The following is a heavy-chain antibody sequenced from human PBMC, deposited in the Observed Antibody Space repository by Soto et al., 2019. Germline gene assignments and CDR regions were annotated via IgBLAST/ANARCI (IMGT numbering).Heavy chain of an antibody. CDR1: GFTVNSNY. CDR3: ARGLGGKYRHNRGNFHLDY. D-gene: IGHD1-20*01. J-gene: IGHJ4*02. CDR2: LYPDGRA. V-gene: IGHV3-53*01. Sequence: PGGSLRLSCAASGFTVNSNYLTWVRQAPGKGLKWVSVLYPDGRAYYADSVKGRFTISTDNSKNSVYLQMNTLRAEDTAVYYCARGLGGKYRHNRGNFHLDYCGQGPLVTVSS.